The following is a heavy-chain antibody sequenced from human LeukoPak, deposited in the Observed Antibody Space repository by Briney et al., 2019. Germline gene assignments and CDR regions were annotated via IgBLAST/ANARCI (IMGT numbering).Heavy chain of an antibody. CDR1: GFTFSSYE. V-gene: IGHV3-48*03. CDR2: ISSSGSTI. Sequence: PGGSLRLSCAASGFTFSSYEMNWVRQAPGKGLEWVSYISSSGSTIYYADSVKGRFTISRDTAKNSLYLQMNSLIAEDTAVYYCARVGAFSSGYYDASDIWGQGTMVTVSS. D-gene: IGHD3-22*01. J-gene: IGHJ3*02. CDR3: ARVGAFSSGYYDASDI.